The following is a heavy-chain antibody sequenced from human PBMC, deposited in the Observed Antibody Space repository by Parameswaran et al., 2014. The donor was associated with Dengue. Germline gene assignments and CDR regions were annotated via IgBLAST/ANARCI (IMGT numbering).Heavy chain of an antibody. CDR2: ISSSGSTI. CDR3: ARELRSILWYHPEAFDI. D-gene: IGHD6-13*01. J-gene: IGHJ3*02. V-gene: IGHV3-11*01. Sequence: VRQAPGKGLEWVSYISSSGSTIYYADSVKGRFTISRDNAKNSLYLQMNSLRAEDTAVYYCARELRSILWYHPEAFDIWGQGTMVAVSS.